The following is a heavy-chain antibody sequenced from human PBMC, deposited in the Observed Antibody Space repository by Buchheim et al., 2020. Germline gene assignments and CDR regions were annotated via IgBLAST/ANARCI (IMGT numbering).Heavy chain of an antibody. CDR1: GGSISSGDYY. D-gene: IGHD3-10*01. V-gene: IGHV4-30-4*01. CDR3: ARVRGGFGELFEYNWFDP. CDR2: IYYSGST. Sequence: QVQLQESGPGLVKPSQTLSLTCTVSGGSISSGDYYWSWIRQPPGKGLEWIGYIYYSGSTYYNPSLKSRVTISVDTSKNQFSLKRSSVTAADTAVYYCARVRGGFGELFEYNWFDPWGQGTL. J-gene: IGHJ5*02.